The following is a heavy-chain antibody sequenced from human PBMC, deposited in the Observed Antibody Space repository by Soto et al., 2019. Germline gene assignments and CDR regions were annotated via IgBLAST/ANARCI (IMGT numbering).Heavy chain of an antibody. D-gene: IGHD5-18*01. CDR1: GFTVSSNY. CDR3: ARHGSSYGGGYFDY. V-gene: IGHV3-66*04. Sequence: EVQLVEAGGGLVQPGGSLRLACAASGFTVSSNYMSWVRQSPGKGLEWVSVIYSGGSAYYADSVKARFTSSRDNSKNTLYLQINLLRAEDTAVYYCARHGSSYGGGYFDYWGQETLVTLSS. J-gene: IGHJ4*02. CDR2: IYSGGSA.